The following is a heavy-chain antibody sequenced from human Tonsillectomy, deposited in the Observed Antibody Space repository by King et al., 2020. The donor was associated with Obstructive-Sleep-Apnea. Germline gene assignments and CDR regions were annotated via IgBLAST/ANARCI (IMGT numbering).Heavy chain of an antibody. CDR2: INIDWSST. CDR1: GFTFSSYW. Sequence: VQLVESGGGLVQPGGSPRLSCAASGFTFSSYWMHLVRQAPGKGLVCVSRINIDWSSTSYADSVKGRFTISRDNAKNPLYLQMNSLKAEDTAVYYCASVPYDILTGYYSYYYYGMDVWGQGTTVTVSS. D-gene: IGHD3-9*01. CDR3: ASVPYDILTGYYSYYYYGMDV. J-gene: IGHJ6*02. V-gene: IGHV3-74*01.